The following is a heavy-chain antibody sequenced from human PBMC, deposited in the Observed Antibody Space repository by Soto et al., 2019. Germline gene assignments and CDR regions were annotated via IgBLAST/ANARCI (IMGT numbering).Heavy chain of an antibody. J-gene: IGHJ4*02. CDR2: IYYSGST. CDR3: ARTYYYDSSGYPDY. CDR1: GGSISSYY. D-gene: IGHD3-22*01. V-gene: IGHV4-59*12. Sequence: SETLSLTCTVSGGSISSYYWSWIRQPPGKGLEWIGYIYYSGSTNYNPSLKSRVTISVDTSKNQFSLKLSSVTAADTAVYYCARTYYYDSSGYPDYWGQGTLVTVSS.